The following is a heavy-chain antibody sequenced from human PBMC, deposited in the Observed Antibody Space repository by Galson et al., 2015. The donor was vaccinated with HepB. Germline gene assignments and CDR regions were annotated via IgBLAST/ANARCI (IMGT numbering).Heavy chain of an antibody. J-gene: IGHJ3*02. CDR3: ARGVVGATRAFKI. CDR1: GFAFSSHW. CDR2: IKQDGSDK. D-gene: IGHD1-26*01. Sequence: SLRLSCAASGFAFSSHWMSWFRQAPGKVLEWVASIKQDGSDKNYADSVKGRFTISRDNGKNSLFLQVNSLRAEDTALYYCARGVVGATRAFKIWGQGIMVTVSS. V-gene: IGHV3-7*01.